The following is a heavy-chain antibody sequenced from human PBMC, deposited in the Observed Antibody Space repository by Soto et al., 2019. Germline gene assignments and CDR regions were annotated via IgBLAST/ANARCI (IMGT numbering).Heavy chain of an antibody. Sequence: QLVESGGGLVQPGGSLRLSCAASGFSFSSYYMDWVRQAPGKGPEWVARVKHSPKNYGIEYAASVRGRFTITRDFSQSSFFLLMNKLNNDDTAVYYCVGNDLGWFVPWGQGTLVTVSS. V-gene: IGHV3-72*01. CDR1: GFSFSSYY. CDR3: VGNDLGWFVP. CDR2: VKHSPKNYGI. D-gene: IGHD3-16*01. J-gene: IGHJ5*02.